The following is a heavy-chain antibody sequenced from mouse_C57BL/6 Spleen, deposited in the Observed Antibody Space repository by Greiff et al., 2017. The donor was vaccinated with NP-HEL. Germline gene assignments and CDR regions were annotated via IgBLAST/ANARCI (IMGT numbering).Heavy chain of an antibody. CDR3: ARGDYYGSSWYFDV. V-gene: IGHV5-9*04. CDR2: ISGGGGNT. CDR1: GFTFSSYT. J-gene: IGHJ1*03. Sequence: EVKLVESGGGLVKPGGSLKLSCAASGFTFSSYTMSWVRQTPEKRLEWVATISGGGGNTYYPDRVKGRFTISRDNAKNTLFLQMTSLRSEDPAMYYCARGDYYGSSWYFDVWGTGTTVTVSS. D-gene: IGHD1-1*01.